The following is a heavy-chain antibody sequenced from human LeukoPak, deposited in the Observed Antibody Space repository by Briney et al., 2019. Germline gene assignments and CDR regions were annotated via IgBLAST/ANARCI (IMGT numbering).Heavy chain of an antibody. CDR1: GFTFSSYE. D-gene: IGHD6-13*01. CDR2: ISSSGGTI. Sequence: GGSLRLSCAASGFTFSSYEMNWVRQAPGKGLEWVSYISSSGGTIYYADSVKGGFTISRDNAKNSLYLQMNSLRAEDTAVYYCARTGSGSSSWGELGYWGQGTLVTVSS. V-gene: IGHV3-48*03. CDR3: ARTGSGSSSWGELGY. J-gene: IGHJ4*02.